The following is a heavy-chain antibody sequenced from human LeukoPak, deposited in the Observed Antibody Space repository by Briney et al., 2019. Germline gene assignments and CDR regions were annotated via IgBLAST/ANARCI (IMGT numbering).Heavy chain of an antibody. D-gene: IGHD6-6*01. CDR2: ISYDGSNK. J-gene: IGHJ4*02. CDR1: GFTFSSYG. Sequence: GGSLRLSCAASGFTFSSYGMHWVRQAPGKGLEWVAVISYDGSNKYYADSVKGRFTISRDNSKNTPYLQMNSLRAEDTAVYYCARDFARTSSHWGQGTLVTVSS. CDR3: ARDFARTSSH. V-gene: IGHV3-30*03.